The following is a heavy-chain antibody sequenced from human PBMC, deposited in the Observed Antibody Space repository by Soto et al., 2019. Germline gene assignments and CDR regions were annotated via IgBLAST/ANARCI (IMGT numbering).Heavy chain of an antibody. D-gene: IGHD3-16*02. V-gene: IGHV1-18*01. Sequence: GASVKVSCKASGYTFTSYGISWVRQAPGQGLEWMGWISAYNGNTNYAQKLQGRVTMTTDTSTSTAYMELRSLRSDDTAVYYRARVANNYDYIWGSYRSNYYYYYMDVWGKGTTVTVSS. J-gene: IGHJ6*03. CDR3: ARVANNYDYIWGSYRSNYYYYYMDV. CDR1: GYTFTSYG. CDR2: ISAYNGNT.